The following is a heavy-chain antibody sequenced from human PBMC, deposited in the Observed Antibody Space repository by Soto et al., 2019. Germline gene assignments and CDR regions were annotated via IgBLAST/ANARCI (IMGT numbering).Heavy chain of an antibody. D-gene: IGHD6-13*01. J-gene: IGHJ5*02. CDR2: IHSSGST. Sequence: QVQLQASGPGLVKPSETLSLTCTVSGASMNSYHWSWIRQPAGKGLEWIGHIHSSGSTNYNPSLKSRVTMSVETSQHQFSLGLMSLTAADTAVYYCARDQGVAAAGITWFDPWGQGSLVTVSS. V-gene: IGHV4-4*07. CDR1: GASMNSYH. CDR3: ARDQGVAAAGITWFDP.